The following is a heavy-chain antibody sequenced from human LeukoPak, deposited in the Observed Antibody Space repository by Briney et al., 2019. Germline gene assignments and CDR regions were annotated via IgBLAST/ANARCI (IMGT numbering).Heavy chain of an antibody. D-gene: IGHD5-18*01. Sequence: SETLSLTCAVYGGSFSGYYWSWIRQPPGKGLEWIGEINHSGSTNYNPSLKSRVTISVDTSKNQFSLRLSSVTAADTAVYYCARENSYGAHYYYGMDVWGQGTTVTVSS. J-gene: IGHJ6*02. V-gene: IGHV4-34*01. CDR3: ARENSYGAHYYYGMDV. CDR1: GGSFSGYY. CDR2: INHSGST.